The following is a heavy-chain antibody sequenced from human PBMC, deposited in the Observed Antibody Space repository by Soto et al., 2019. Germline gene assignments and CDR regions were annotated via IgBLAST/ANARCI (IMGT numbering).Heavy chain of an antibody. J-gene: IGHJ4*02. CDR2: IKQDGSEK. CDR1: GFTFSRYW. D-gene: IGHD3-16*01. CDR3: VGAGPGG. Sequence: EVQLVESGGGLVQPGGSLRLSCAASGFTFSRYWMNWVRQAPGKGLEWVANIKQDGSEKYYVDSVKGRFTISRDNAKNSLYLQMNSLRAEGTAVYYGVGAGPGGWGQGTLVIVSP. V-gene: IGHV3-7*03.